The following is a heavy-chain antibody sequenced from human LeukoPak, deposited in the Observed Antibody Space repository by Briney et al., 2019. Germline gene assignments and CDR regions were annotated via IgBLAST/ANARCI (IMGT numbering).Heavy chain of an antibody. J-gene: IGHJ5*02. Sequence: SETLSLTCAVSGYSISSGYYWGWIRQPPGKGLEWIGSIYHSGSTYYNPSLKSRVTISVDTSKNQFSLKLSSVTAADTAVYYCASDGLLLWFGELLSKVNWFDPWGQGTLVTVSS. CDR1: GYSISSGYY. CDR3: ASDGLLLWFGELLSKVNWFDP. D-gene: IGHD3-10*01. V-gene: IGHV4-38-2*01. CDR2: IYHSGST.